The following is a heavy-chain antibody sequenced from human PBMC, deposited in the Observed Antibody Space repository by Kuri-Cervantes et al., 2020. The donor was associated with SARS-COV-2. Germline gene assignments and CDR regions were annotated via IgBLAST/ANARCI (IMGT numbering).Heavy chain of an antibody. Sequence: GESLKISCAASGFTFSDYALHWVRQAPGKGLEWVANIKQDGSEKYYVDSVKGRFTISRDNAKNSLYLQMNSLRAEDTAVYYCARDVLGQPLDYWGQGTLVTVSS. CDR3: ARDVLGQPLDY. J-gene: IGHJ4*02. CDR1: GFTFSDYA. D-gene: IGHD3-3*02. V-gene: IGHV3-7*01. CDR2: IKQDGSEK.